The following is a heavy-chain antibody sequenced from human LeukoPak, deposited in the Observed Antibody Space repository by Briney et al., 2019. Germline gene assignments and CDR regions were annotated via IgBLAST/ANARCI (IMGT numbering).Heavy chain of an antibody. CDR1: GCTFTSYG. Sequence: GASVKVSCKASGCTFTSYGISWVRQAPGQGLEWMGWISAYNGNTNYAQKLQGRVTMTTDTSTSTAYMELRSLRSDDTAVYYCARDHVTTVTAGGVDWGQGTLVTDSS. CDR2: ISAYNGNT. J-gene: IGHJ4*02. D-gene: IGHD4-17*01. CDR3: ARDHVTTVTAGGVD. V-gene: IGHV1-18*01.